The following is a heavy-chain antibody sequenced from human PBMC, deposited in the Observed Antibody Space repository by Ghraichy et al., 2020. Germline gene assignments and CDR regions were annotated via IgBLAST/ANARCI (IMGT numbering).Heavy chain of an antibody. CDR2: INADGSSV. V-gene: IGHV3-74*01. CDR1: GFTFSNYW. CDR3: ARVLHPDFYYYGMDV. Sequence: SCAASGFTFSNYWMHWVRQVPGKGLVWVSRINADGSSVDYADSVKDRFTISRDNAKNTLYLHINSLRPEDTAVYFCARVLHPDFYYYGMDVWGQGSTVTVSS. J-gene: IGHJ6*02.